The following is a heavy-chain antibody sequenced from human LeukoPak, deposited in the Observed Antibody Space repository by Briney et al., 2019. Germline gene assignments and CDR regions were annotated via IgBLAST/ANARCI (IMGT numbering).Heavy chain of an antibody. V-gene: IGHV3-7*01. CDR2: IKQDGSEK. D-gene: IGHD3-3*01. J-gene: IGHJ4*02. Sequence: PGGSLRLSCAASGFTFSSYWMSWVRQAPGKGLEWVANIKQDGSEKYYVDSVKGRFTISRDNAKNSLYLQMNSLRVEDTAVYYCARDWGNDFWSGYLNWGQRTLATVSS. CDR1: GFTFSSYW. CDR3: ARDWGNDFWSGYLN.